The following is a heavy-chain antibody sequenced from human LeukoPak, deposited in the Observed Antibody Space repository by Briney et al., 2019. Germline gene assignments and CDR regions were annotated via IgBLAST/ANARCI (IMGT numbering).Heavy chain of an antibody. Sequence: GGSLRLSCAASGFTFSSYAMSWVRQAPGKGLEWVSAISGSGGSTYYADSVKGRFTISRDNAKNSLYLQMNSLRAEDTAVYYCAREAAAGNSIDYWGQGTLVTVSS. D-gene: IGHD6-13*01. CDR3: AREAAAGNSIDY. J-gene: IGHJ4*02. CDR2: ISGSGGST. V-gene: IGHV3-23*01. CDR1: GFTFSSYA.